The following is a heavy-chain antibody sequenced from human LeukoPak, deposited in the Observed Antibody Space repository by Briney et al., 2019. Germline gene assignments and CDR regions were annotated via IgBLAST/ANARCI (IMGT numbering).Heavy chain of an antibody. J-gene: IGHJ5*01. Sequence: PLETLSLTCTVSGGSFSGYYLSWIRQPPGKGLEWIGEITHRGSTNYNPSLKSRVTMSVDTSKNQFSLKLSSVTAADTAVYYCAMTVASREFDPWGQGTLVTVSS. CDR3: AMTVASREFDP. CDR2: ITHRGST. D-gene: IGHD6-19*01. V-gene: IGHV4-34*01. CDR1: GGSFSGYY.